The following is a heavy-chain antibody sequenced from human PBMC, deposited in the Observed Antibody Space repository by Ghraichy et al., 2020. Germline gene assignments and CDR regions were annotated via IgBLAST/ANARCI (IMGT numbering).Heavy chain of an antibody. V-gene: IGHV3-53*01. Sequence: GGSLRLSCVAAGFTVSSKYMTWVRQAPGKGLEWVSVIYTGDITGYADSVKGRFTISRDNSKNTLSLQMNSLRAEDTAVYYCAGESSGYYYGGEGGMDVWGQGTTVTVSS. CDR3: AGESSGYYYGGEGGMDV. J-gene: IGHJ6*02. CDR1: GFTVSSKY. CDR2: IYTGDIT. D-gene: IGHD3-22*01.